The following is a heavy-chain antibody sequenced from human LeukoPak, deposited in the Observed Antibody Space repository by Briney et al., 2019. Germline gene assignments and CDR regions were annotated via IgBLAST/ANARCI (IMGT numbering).Heavy chain of an antibody. D-gene: IGHD4-11*01. J-gene: IGHJ4*02. CDR1: GGSISSSSYY. Sequence: SETLSLTCTVSGGSISSSSYYWGWIRQPPGKGLEWIGSIYCSGSTYYNPSLKSRVTISVDTSKNQFSLKLSSVTAADTAVYYCARLRYSKGIWGQGTLVTVSS. CDR2: IYCSGST. V-gene: IGHV4-39*01. CDR3: ARLRYSKGI.